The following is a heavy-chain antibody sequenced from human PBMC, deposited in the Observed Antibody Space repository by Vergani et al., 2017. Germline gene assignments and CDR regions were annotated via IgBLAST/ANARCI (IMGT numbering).Heavy chain of an antibody. J-gene: IGHJ4*02. Sequence: QVQLVQSGAEVKKPRASVKVSCKASGYTFNSYGLSWVRQAPGQGLGWMGWISAYNGNTNYAQKLQGRVTMTTDTSRSTAYMVLRSLRSDDTAVYYCARDTSGSHEGVDYWGQGTLVTVSS. CDR1: GYTFNSYG. D-gene: IGHD1-26*01. CDR2: ISAYNGNT. CDR3: ARDTSGSHEGVDY. V-gene: IGHV1-18*01.